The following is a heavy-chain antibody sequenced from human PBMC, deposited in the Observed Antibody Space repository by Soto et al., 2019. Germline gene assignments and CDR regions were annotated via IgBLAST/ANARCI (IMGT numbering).Heavy chain of an antibody. Sequence: ASVKVSRKASGYIFTDYYMTWVRQAPGQGLEWMGWINPNTGGTKSAQKFQGRVTMTRDTSISTAYMELSRLTSDDTAVYYCARYNWNYAPYYYYYYGMDVWGQGTTVTVSS. D-gene: IGHD1-7*01. CDR2: INPNTGGT. V-gene: IGHV1-2*02. CDR3: ARYNWNYAPYYYYYYGMDV. J-gene: IGHJ6*02. CDR1: GYIFTDYY.